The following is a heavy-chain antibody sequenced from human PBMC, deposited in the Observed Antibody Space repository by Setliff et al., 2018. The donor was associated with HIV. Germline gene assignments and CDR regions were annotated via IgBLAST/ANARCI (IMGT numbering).Heavy chain of an antibody. J-gene: IGHJ5*02. CDR2: IHYNGRT. CDR1: GDSISNDDYY. D-gene: IGHD2-2*02. Sequence: SETLSLTCTVSGDSISNDDYYWGWIRQPPGKGLEWIAIIHYNGRTYYDPSLKSRVTIFVDTSKTQFYLKLRSVTASDTAVYYCARYTSKVDWFDPWGQGTLVTVSS. V-gene: IGHV4-39*01. CDR3: ARYTSKVDWFDP.